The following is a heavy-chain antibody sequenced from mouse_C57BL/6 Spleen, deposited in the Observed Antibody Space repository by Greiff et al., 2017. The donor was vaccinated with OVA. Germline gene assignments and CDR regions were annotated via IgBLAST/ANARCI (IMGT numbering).Heavy chain of an antibody. Sequence: QVQLQQSGAELVRPGASVTLSCKASGYTFTDYEMHWVKQTPVHGLEWIGAIDPETGGTAYNQKFKGKAILTADKSSSTAYMELRSLTSEDSAVYYCTRRGYGSSPYYAMDYWGQGTSVTVSS. D-gene: IGHD1-1*01. CDR1: GYTFTDYE. CDR3: TRRGYGSSPYYAMDY. J-gene: IGHJ4*01. CDR2: IDPETGGT. V-gene: IGHV1-15*01.